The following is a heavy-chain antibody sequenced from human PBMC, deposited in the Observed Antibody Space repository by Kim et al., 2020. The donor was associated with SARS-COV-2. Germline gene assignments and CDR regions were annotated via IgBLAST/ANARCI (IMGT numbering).Heavy chain of an antibody. CDR1: GFIFSSYS. D-gene: IGHD2-21*01. V-gene: IGHV3-48*04. CDR2: ISSSSRTI. J-gene: IGHJ4*02. Sequence: GGSLRLSCAASGFIFSSYSMNWVRQTPGKGPEWLSYISSSSRTIYYADSVKGRFTVSRDNAQKSLSLQMNRLRAEDTAVYYCVRGKNCGDECQWGFDYWGQGTLVTVSS. CDR3: VRGKNCGDECQWGFDY.